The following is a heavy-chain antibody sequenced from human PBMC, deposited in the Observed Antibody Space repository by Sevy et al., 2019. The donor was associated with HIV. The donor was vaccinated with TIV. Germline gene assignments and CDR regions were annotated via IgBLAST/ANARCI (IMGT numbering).Heavy chain of an antibody. CDR1: GGSISSSSIY. D-gene: IGHD1-26*01. V-gene: IGHV4-39*01. CDR3: ARHFYSNGMDV. J-gene: IGHJ6*02. CDR2: IFHSGDT. Sequence: SETLSLTCTVSGGSISSSSIYWGWFRQSLGKGLDYIGSIFHSGDTYYNPSLKSRVTISVDTSKNQFSLKMTSVTAADTAVYYCARHFYSNGMDVWGQGTTVTVSS.